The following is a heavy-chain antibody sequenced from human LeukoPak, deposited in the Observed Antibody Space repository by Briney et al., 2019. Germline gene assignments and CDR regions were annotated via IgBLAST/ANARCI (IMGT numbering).Heavy chain of an antibody. J-gene: IGHJ6*03. CDR2: IYISGST. CDR1: GGSISSYS. CDR3: AGSSAKYYYYMDV. V-gene: IGHV4-4*07. Sequence: SETLSLTCTVSGGSISSYSWSWIRQPAGKGLEWIGRIYISGSTNYNPSLKSRVTMSVGTSKNQFSLKLSSVTAADTAMYYCAGSSAKYYYYMDVWGKGTTVTVSS. D-gene: IGHD6-6*01.